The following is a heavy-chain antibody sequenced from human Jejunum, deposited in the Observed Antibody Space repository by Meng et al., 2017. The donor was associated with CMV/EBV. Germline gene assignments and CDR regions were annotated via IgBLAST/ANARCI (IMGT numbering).Heavy chain of an antibody. J-gene: IGHJ4*02. CDR1: GFTISTSW. V-gene: IGHV3-74*01. CDR2: INTDGSTP. CDR3: IRGPYGADSWYDY. Sequence: SGFTISTSWMHWVRQVPGKGLEWVSRINTDGSTPNYADSVKGRFTISRDNAKSTLYLQMNSLTAEDTAVYYCIRGPYGADSWYDYWGQGTLVTVSS. D-gene: IGHD4-17*01.